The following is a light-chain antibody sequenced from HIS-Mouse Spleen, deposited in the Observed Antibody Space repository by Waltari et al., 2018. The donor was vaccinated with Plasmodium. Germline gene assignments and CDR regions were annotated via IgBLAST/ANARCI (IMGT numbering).Light chain of an antibody. V-gene: IGKV3-15*01. CDR2: GAS. Sequence: EIVMTQSPATLSVSPGERATLSCRASQSVSSNLAWYQQKPGRAPRLLIYGASTRATGIPARFSGSRSGTEFTLTISSLQSEDFAVYYCQQYNNWSFTFGPGTKVDIK. CDR3: QQYNNWSFT. J-gene: IGKJ3*01. CDR1: QSVSSN.